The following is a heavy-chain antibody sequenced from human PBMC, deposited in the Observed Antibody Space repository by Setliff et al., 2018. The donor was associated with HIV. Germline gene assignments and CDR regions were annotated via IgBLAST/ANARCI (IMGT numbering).Heavy chain of an antibody. J-gene: IGHJ4*02. CDR1: GASIDSGYY. CDR2: IYYSGRT. CDR3: ARVGWDYYDSSGVGEFDY. D-gene: IGHD3-22*01. V-gene: IGHV4-38-2*02. Sequence: SETLSLTCTVSGASIDSGYYWGWIRQPPGKGLEWIGSIYYSGRTYYNPSLKSRVTISVDTSKNQFSLKLSSVTAADTAVYYCARVGWDYYDSSGVGEFDYWGQGTLVTVSS.